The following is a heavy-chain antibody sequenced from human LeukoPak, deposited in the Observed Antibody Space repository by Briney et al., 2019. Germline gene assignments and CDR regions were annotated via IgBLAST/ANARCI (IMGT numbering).Heavy chain of an antibody. D-gene: IGHD3-10*01. J-gene: IGHJ4*02. CDR1: GFTFSVSV. CDR3: ARDLSGGSLDY. V-gene: IGHV3-64*01. Sequence: GGSLRLSCAASGFTFSVSVMHWVRQAPGKGLEYVSVISSNGGSTSYANSVKGRFTISRDNSKNTLYLQMGSLRAEDMAVYYCARDLSGGSLDYWGQGTLVTVSS. CDR2: ISSNGGST.